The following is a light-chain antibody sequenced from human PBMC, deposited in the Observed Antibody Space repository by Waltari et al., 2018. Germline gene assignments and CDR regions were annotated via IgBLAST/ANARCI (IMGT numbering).Light chain of an antibody. J-gene: IGKJ4*01. CDR1: QSVNSN. CDR2: GAS. V-gene: IGKV3-15*01. CDR3: QQYNNWPPLT. Sequence: EIVMTQSPATLSVSPGERATLSCRASQSVNSNLPWYQQNPGQAPRLLTYGASTRATGIPARFSGSGSGTEFTLTISSLQSEDFAVYYCQQYNNWPPLTFGGGTKVEIK.